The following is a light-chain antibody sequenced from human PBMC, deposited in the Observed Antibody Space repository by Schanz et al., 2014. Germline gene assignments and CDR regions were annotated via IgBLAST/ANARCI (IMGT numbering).Light chain of an antibody. CDR3: QQYTVSPRT. V-gene: IGKV3-15*01. CDR1: QSVTNN. CDR2: GAS. Sequence: EIVMTQSPATLSVSPGERATLSCRASQSVTNNLAWYQQKPGQAPRLLINGASTRATGIPARFSGSGSGTEFNLTISRLEPEDFAVYYCQQYTVSPRTFGQGTKVEIK. J-gene: IGKJ1*01.